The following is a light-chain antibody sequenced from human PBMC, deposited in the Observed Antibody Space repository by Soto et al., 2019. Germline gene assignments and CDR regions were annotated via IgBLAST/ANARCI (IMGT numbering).Light chain of an antibody. V-gene: IGKV1-5*01. CDR2: DAS. Sequence: EIQMTQSPSTLSASVGDRVTITCRASQSISSWLAWYQQKPGKAPKLLIYDASSLESGVPSRFSGSGSGTEFTLTISSLQPDDFATYYCQQYNSWWTFGQGTKVEIK. CDR1: QSISSW. J-gene: IGKJ1*01. CDR3: QQYNSWWT.